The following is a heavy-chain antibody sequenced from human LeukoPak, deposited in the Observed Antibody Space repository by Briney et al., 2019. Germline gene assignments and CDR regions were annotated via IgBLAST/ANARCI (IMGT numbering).Heavy chain of an antibody. D-gene: IGHD4-23*01. V-gene: IGHV3-21*01. CDR3: ARDLYDGNSIAHFYMDV. J-gene: IGHJ6*03. CDR2: ISTSSLYI. Sequence: GGSLRLSCAASGFTFSSYSMNWVRQAPGQGLEWVSSISTSSLYIYYADSVKGRFTISRDNAKNSLYLQMNSLRAEDTAVYYCARDLYDGNSIAHFYMDVWGKGTTVTVSS. CDR1: GFTFSSYS.